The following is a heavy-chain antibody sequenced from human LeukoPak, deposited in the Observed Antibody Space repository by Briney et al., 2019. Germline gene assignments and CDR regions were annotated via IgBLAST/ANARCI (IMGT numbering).Heavy chain of an antibody. Sequence: SQTLSLTCTVSGGSISSGSYYWSWIRQPAGKGLEWIGRIYISGSTNYNPSLKSRVTISVDTSKNQFSLKLSSVTAADTAVYYCARDRKYYYDSSGYYNYYFDYWGQGTLVTVSS. CDR2: IYISGST. J-gene: IGHJ4*02. CDR3: ARDRKYYYDSSGYYNYYFDY. D-gene: IGHD3-22*01. V-gene: IGHV4-61*02. CDR1: GGSISSGSYY.